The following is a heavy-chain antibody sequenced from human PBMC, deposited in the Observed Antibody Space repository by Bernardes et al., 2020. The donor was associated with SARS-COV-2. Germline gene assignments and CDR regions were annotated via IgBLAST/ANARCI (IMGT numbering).Heavy chain of an antibody. CDR3: ARESGVRPFSYYYYYGMDV. CDR1: GGSISSGSYY. D-gene: IGHD2-8*01. CDR2: IYTSGST. J-gene: IGHJ6*02. V-gene: IGHV4-61*02. Sequence: SETLSLTCTVSGGSISSGSYYWSWIRQPAGKGLEWIGRIYTSGSTNYNPSLKSRVTISVDTSKNQFSLKLSSVTAADTAVYYCARESGVRPFSYYYYYGMDVWGQGTTVTVSS.